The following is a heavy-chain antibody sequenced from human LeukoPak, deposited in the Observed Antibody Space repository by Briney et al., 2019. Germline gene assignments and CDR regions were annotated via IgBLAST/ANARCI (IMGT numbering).Heavy chain of an antibody. V-gene: IGHV4-39*01. CDR1: GGSISSSSYY. CDR2: IYYSGST. Sequence: PSETLSLTCTVSGGSISSSSYYWGWFRQPPGKGLEWIGSIYYSGSTYYNPSLKSRVTISVDTSKNQFSLKLSSVTAADTAVYYCARTPVTAAIPDYWGQGTLVTVSS. CDR3: ARTPVTAAIPDY. J-gene: IGHJ4*02. D-gene: IGHD2-2*02.